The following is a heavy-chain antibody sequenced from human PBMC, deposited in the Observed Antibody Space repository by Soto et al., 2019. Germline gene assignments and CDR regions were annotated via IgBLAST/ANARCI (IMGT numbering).Heavy chain of an antibody. Sequence: QVQLVESGGGVVQPGRSLRLSCAASGFTFSSYGMHWVRQAPGKGLEWVAVISYDGSNKYYADSVKGRFTISRDNSKNTLHLQMNSLRAEDTAVYYCAKDSAPGLVTNGYYYYYGMDVWGQGTTVTVSS. D-gene: IGHD3-9*01. CDR3: AKDSAPGLVTNGYYYYYGMDV. V-gene: IGHV3-30*18. J-gene: IGHJ6*02. CDR1: GFTFSSYG. CDR2: ISYDGSNK.